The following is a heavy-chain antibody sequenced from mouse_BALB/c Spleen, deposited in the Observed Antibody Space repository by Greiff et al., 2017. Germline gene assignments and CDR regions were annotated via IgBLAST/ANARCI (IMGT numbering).Heavy chain of an antibody. CDR3: ARHPRTYDGYYYAMDY. CDR2: ISYSGST. D-gene: IGHD2-3*01. V-gene: IGHV3-2*02. Sequence: EVQLQESGPGLVKPSQSLSLTCTVTGYSITSDYAWNWIRQFPGNKLEWMGYISYSGSTSYNPSLKSRISITRDTSKNQFFLQLNSVTTEDTATYYCARHPRTYDGYYYAMDYWGQGTSVTVSS. J-gene: IGHJ4*01. CDR1: GYSITSDYA.